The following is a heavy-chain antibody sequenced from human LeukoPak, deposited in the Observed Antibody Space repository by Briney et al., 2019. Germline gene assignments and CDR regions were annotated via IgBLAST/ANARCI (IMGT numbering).Heavy chain of an antibody. J-gene: IGHJ5*02. D-gene: IGHD3-9*01. CDR2: ISSSGSTI. CDR1: GFTFSTYS. Sequence: GGSLRLSCAASGFTFSTYSMNWVRQAPGKGLEWVSYISSSGSTIYYADSVKGRFTISRDNAKNSLYLQMNSLRAEDTAVYYCARDGPSNQYYDILTGYYGDWFDPWGQGTLVTVSS. CDR3: ARDGPSNQYYDILTGYYGDWFDP. V-gene: IGHV3-48*04.